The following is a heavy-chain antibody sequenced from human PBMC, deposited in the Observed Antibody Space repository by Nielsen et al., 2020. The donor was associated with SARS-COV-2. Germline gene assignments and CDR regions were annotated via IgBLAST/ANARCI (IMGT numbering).Heavy chain of an antibody. D-gene: IGHD5-18*01. CDR1: GYTFTSYA. J-gene: IGHJ3*02. CDR2: ISAYNGNT. CDR3: ARDRGYSYGCDI. Sequence: ASVKVSCKASGYTFTSYAMHWVRQAPGQRLEWMGWISAYNGNTNYAQKLQGRVTMTTDTSTSTAYMELSSLRSEDTAVYYCARDRGYSYGCDIWGQGTMVTVSS. V-gene: IGHV1-18*01.